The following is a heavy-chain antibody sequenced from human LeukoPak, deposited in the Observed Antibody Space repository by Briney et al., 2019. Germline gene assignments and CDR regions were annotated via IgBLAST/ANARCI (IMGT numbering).Heavy chain of an antibody. D-gene: IGHD3-10*01. V-gene: IGHV3-11*05. CDR1: GFTFSDYY. CDR2: ISSSRRYT. J-gene: IGHJ4*02. Sequence: GGSLRLSCAVSGFTFSDYYMSWLRQAPGKGLEWVSDISSSRRYTNYADSVKGRFTISSDNAKNSLYLQMNSLRAEDTAVYYCARDRLIMVRGLPDYGGQGTLGTVSS. CDR3: ARDRLIMVRGLPDY.